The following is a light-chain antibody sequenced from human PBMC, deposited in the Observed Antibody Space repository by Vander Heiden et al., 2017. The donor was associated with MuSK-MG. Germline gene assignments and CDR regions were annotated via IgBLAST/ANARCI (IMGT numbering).Light chain of an antibody. CDR1: QGISRW. CDR3: RQYNAYPIT. Sequence: DIQLTQSPSSLSASVGDRVTTTWRASQGISRWLAWYQHKPGKAPKCLIYTASTLQSGVPSRFGGSGSGTDFTLTISSLQPEEFATYYCRQYNAYPITFGGGTKVEIK. CDR2: TAS. J-gene: IGKJ4*01. V-gene: IGKV1D-16*01.